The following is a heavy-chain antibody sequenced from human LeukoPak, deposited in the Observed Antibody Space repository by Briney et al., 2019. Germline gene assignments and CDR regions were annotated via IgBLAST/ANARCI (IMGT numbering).Heavy chain of an antibody. V-gene: IGHV1-8*01. J-gene: IGHJ4*02. CDR2: MYPNSGNT. CDR1: GYTFTSYD. CDR3: ARAFGGVIVLYYFDY. D-gene: IGHD3-16*02. Sequence: ASVKVSCKASGYTFTSYDINWVRQATGQGLEWMGWMYPNSGNTGYAQKFQGRVTMTRNTSISTAYMELSSLRSEDTAVYYCARAFGGVIVLYYFDYWGQGTLVTVSS.